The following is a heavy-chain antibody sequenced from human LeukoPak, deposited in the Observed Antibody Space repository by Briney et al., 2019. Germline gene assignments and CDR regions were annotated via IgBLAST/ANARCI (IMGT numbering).Heavy chain of an antibody. D-gene: IGHD6-13*01. CDR2: ISSSSSTI. J-gene: IGHJ5*02. CDR1: GFTLSSYS. Sequence: GGSLRLSCAASGFTLSSYSMNWVRQAPGKGLEWVSYISSSSSTIYYADSVKGRFTVSRDNAKNSLYLQMNSLRDEDTAVYYCARERGVAAAGIWFDPWAQGTLVTVSS. CDR3: ARERGVAAAGIWFDP. V-gene: IGHV3-48*02.